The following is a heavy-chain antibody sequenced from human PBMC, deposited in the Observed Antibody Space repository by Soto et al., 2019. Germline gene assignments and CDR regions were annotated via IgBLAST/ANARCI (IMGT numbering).Heavy chain of an antibody. CDR2: TYYRSKWYN. V-gene: IGHV6-1*01. CDR1: GDSVSSNSAA. J-gene: IGHJ3*02. D-gene: IGHD2-2*01. Sequence: SQTLSLTCAISGDSVSSNSAAWNWIRQSPSRGLEWLGRTYYRSKWYNDYAVSVKSRITINPDTSKNQFSLQLNSVTPEDTAVYYCARDERQRYCSSTSCYDAFDIWGQGTMVTVSS. CDR3: ARDERQRYCSSTSCYDAFDI.